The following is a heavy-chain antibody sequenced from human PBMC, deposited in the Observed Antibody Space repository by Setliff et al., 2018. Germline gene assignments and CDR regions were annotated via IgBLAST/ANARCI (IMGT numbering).Heavy chain of an antibody. V-gene: IGHV4-4*02. CDR1: GASINGFSW. J-gene: IGHJ4*02. CDR2: IYHDGNT. D-gene: IGHD1-26*01. Sequence: SETLSLTCAVTGASINGFSWWGWLRQSPGKGLEWMGEIYHDGNTKFNPPVHCTPSRKGRVTIAINKSKNQFSLKLTSVTATDTAVYDCAKGGGRYHSASWGQGTLVTVSS. CDR3: AKGGGRYHSAS.